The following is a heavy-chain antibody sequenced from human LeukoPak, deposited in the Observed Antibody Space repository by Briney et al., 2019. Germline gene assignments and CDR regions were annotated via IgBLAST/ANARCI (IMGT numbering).Heavy chain of an antibody. J-gene: IGHJ4*02. V-gene: IGHV3-7*01. CDR3: LSGPGH. Sequence: PGGSLRLSCEAAGFIFRNYWMGWVRQAPGKGLEGVANINEDGSEKYYVDSVKGRFTISRANAKNSLYLQMNILRAEDTAVFYCLSGPGHCGQGTLVTVSS. CDR2: INEDGSEK. CDR1: GFIFRNYW.